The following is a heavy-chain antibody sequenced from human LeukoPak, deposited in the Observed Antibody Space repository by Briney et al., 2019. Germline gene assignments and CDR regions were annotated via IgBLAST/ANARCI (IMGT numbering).Heavy chain of an antibody. CDR2: INPNSGGT. Sequence: ASVKVSCKASGYTFTGYYMHWVRQAPGQGLEWMGWINPNSGGTNYAQKFQGRVTMTRDTSISTAYMELSRLRSDDTAVYYCARGANWQQLVMHYWGQGTLVTVPS. J-gene: IGHJ4*02. V-gene: IGHV1-2*02. CDR1: GYTFTGYY. CDR3: ARGANWQQLVMHY. D-gene: IGHD6-13*01.